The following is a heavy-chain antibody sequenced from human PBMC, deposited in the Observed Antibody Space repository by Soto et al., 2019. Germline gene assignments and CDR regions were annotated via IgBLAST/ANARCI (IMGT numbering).Heavy chain of an antibody. V-gene: IGHV4-59*08. Sequence: SETLSLTCTVSGGSISSYYWSWIRQPPGKGLEWIGYIYYSGSTNYNPSLKSRVTISVDTSKNQFSLKLSSVTAADTAVYYCARHYGGYDYYYYYYMDVWGKGTTVTVSS. CDR3: ARHYGGYDYYYYYYMDV. CDR1: GGSISSYY. CDR2: IYYSGST. J-gene: IGHJ6*03. D-gene: IGHD4-17*01.